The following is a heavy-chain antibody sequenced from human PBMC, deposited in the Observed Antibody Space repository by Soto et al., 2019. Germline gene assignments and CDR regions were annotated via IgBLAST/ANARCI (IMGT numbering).Heavy chain of an antibody. V-gene: IGHV4-59*12. CDR1: GGSISSYY. CDR3: ARELNRELAPRGP. Sequence: SETLSLTCTVSGGSISSYYWSWIRQPPGKGLEWIGYIYYSGSTNYNPSLKSRVTISVDTSKNQFSLKLSSVTAADTAVYYCARELNRELAPRGPWGQGTLVTVSS. CDR2: IYYSGST. J-gene: IGHJ5*02. D-gene: IGHD1-26*01.